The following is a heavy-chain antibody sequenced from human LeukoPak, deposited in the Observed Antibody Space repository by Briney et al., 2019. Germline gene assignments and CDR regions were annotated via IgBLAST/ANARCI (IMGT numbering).Heavy chain of an antibody. CDR2: MNPNSGNT. CDR1: GYTFTSYD. Sequence: ASVKVSCKASGYTFTSYDINWVRQATGQGLEWMGWMNPNSGNTGYAQKFQGRVTMTRNTSISTAYMELSSLRAEDTAVYYCARGAAAAHPGYFDLWGRGTLVTVSS. J-gene: IGHJ2*01. D-gene: IGHD6-13*01. CDR3: ARGAAAAHPGYFDL. V-gene: IGHV1-8*01.